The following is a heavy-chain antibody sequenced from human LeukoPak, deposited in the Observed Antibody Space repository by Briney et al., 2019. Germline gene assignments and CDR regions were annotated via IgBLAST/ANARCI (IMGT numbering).Heavy chain of an antibody. V-gene: IGHV3-23*01. Sequence: GGSLRLSCAASGFTFDDYAMHWVRQAPGKGLEWVSAISGSGGSTYYADSVKGRFTISRDNSKNTLYLQMNSLRAEDTAVYYCAKHANGGYYDSSGTYAFDIWGQGTMVTVSS. CDR3: AKHANGGYYDSSGTYAFDI. J-gene: IGHJ3*02. D-gene: IGHD3-22*01. CDR1: GFTFDDYA. CDR2: ISGSGGST.